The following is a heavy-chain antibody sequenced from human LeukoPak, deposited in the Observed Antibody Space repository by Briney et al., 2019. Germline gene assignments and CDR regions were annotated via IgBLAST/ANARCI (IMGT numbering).Heavy chain of an antibody. J-gene: IGHJ4*02. CDR1: GFTFSSYA. D-gene: IGHD5-18*01. CDR2: ISYDGSNK. CDR3: ARDRYSYGYSDY. V-gene: IGHV3-30*04. Sequence: GRSLRLSCAASGFTFSSYAMHWVRQAPGKGLECVAVISYDGSNKYYADSVKGRFTISRDNSKNTLYLQMNSLRAEDTAVYYCARDRYSYGYSDYWGQGTLVTVSS.